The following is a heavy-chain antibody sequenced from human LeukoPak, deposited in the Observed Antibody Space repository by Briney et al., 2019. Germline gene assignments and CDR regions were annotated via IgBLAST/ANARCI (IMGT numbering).Heavy chain of an antibody. J-gene: IGHJ5*02. Sequence: PGRSLRLSCAASGFTFSSYSMNWVRQAPGKGLEWLSYISSSSKTIYYADSVKGRFTISRDNGKNSLYLQMNSLRAEDTALYYCARDFGARGWFDLWGQGTLVTVSS. V-gene: IGHV3-48*01. D-gene: IGHD3-10*01. CDR1: GFTFSSYS. CDR2: ISSSSKTI. CDR3: ARDFGARGWFDL.